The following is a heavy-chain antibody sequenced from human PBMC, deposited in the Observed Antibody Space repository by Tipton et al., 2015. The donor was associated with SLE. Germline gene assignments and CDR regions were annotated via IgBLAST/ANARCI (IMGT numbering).Heavy chain of an antibody. Sequence: SLRLSCAASGFTFSSYEMNWVRQAPGKGLEWVSYISSSGSTIYYADSVKGRFIISRDNSKNALYLQMNSLRAEDTAVYYCARVWMYSNYDFDSWGQGTLVTVSS. CDR1: GFTFSSYE. V-gene: IGHV3-48*03. J-gene: IGHJ4*02. CDR3: ARVWMYSNYDFDS. D-gene: IGHD4-11*01. CDR2: ISSSGSTI.